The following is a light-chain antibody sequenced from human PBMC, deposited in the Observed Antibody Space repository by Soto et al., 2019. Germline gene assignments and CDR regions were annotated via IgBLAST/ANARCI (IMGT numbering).Light chain of an antibody. CDR1: QSVGTY. V-gene: IGKV3-11*01. CDR2: DSS. J-gene: IGKJ4*01. CDR3: QHRSIWPPA. Sequence: EIVMTQSPATLSLSPGERATLSCWASQSVGTYLAWYQQKPGQAPRLLICDSSKRAADIPARFSGSGSGTDFTLTISSLEPEDFAVYYCQHRSIWPPAFGGGTKVEIK.